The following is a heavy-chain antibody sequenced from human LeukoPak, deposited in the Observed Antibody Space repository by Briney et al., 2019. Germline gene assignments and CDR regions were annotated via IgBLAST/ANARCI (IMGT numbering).Heavy chain of an antibody. J-gene: IGHJ3*02. CDR3: ARHGYNGFDM. CDR2: ISITGCSI. Sequence: GGSLRPSCAASGFSFSSYNMNWVRQDPGKGLEWVSFISITGCSIHYTDSVKGRFTISRDNAKNSLYIQMNSLRAEDTAVYYCARHGYNGFDMWGQGTMVTVSS. D-gene: IGHD5-12*01. V-gene: IGHV3-21*01. CDR1: GFSFSSYN.